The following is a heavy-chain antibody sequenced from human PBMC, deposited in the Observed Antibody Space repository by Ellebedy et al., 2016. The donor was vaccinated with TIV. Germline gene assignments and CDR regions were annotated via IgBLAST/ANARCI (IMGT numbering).Heavy chain of an antibody. CDR1: GFPFRNYA. CDR3: ARDAVQNFGDGNYLDA. D-gene: IGHD5-24*01. CDR2: ISGRNT. V-gene: IGHV3-23*01. Sequence: PGGSLRLSCAASGFPFRNYAMTWVRQAPGRGLEWVATISGRNTYYASPVKGRFTISNDYSKNTLYFHMNSLRGDDTAIYYCARDAVQNFGDGNYLDAWGPGARVTVSS. J-gene: IGHJ1*01.